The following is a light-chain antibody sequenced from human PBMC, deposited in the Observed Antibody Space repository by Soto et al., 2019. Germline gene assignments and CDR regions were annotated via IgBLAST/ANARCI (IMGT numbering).Light chain of an antibody. Sequence: QSALTQPRSVSGSPGQSVTISCTGTSSDVGCYNYVSWYQQHPGKAPKLMISDVSKRPSGVPDRFSGSKSGNTASLTISGLQAEDEADYYCCSYAGSYTLYVFGTGTKLTV. V-gene: IGLV2-11*01. CDR2: DVS. CDR3: CSYAGSYTLYV. J-gene: IGLJ1*01. CDR1: SSDVGCYNY.